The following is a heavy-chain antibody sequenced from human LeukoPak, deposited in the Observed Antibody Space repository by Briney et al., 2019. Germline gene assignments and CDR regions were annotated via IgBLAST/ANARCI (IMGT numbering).Heavy chain of an antibody. CDR2: IYHSGSS. CDR1: GYSISSGYY. Sequence: PSETLSLTCIVSGYSISSGYYWGWMRQPPGKGLEWIGSIYHSGSSLYNPSLKSRVTISVDTSKNQFSLKLRSMTAADTAVYYCARRHGYSGYLYDYWGQGTLVTVSS. J-gene: IGHJ4*02. CDR3: ARRHGYSGYLYDY. D-gene: IGHD5-12*01. V-gene: IGHV4-38-2*02.